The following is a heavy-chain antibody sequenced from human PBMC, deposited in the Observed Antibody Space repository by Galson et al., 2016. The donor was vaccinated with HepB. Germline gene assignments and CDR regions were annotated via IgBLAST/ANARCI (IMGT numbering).Heavy chain of an antibody. Sequence: SLRLSCAGSGFNFGTYGMHWVRQAPGKGLEWVGFVWYHGSNQDYGESVKGRFTISRDNSKNTLYLQMNSLRVGDTAVDYWAREAGTSGWYDRLHFDYWGQGVLVTVSS. J-gene: IGHJ4*02. V-gene: IGHV3-33*01. D-gene: IGHD6-19*01. CDR2: VWYHGSNQ. CDR3: AREAGTSGWYDRLHFDY. CDR1: GFNFGTYG.